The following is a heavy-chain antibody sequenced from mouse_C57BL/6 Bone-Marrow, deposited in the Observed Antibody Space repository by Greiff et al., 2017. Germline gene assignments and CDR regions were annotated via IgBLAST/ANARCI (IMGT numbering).Heavy chain of an antibody. CDR1: GYTFTDYE. D-gene: IGHD4-1*01. CDR3: TRRTGTWYFDF. CDR2: IDPETGGT. Sequence: VQLQQSGAELVRPGASVTLSCKASGYTFTDYEMHWVKQTPVHGLEWIGAIDPETGGTAYNQKFKGKAILTADKSSSTAFMELRSLTSEDSAVYYCTRRTGTWYFDFWGTGTTVTVSS. V-gene: IGHV1-15*01. J-gene: IGHJ1*03.